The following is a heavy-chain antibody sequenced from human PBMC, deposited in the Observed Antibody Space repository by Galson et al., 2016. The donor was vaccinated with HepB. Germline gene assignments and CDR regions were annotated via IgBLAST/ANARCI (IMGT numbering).Heavy chain of an antibody. CDR3: AKDPQMMDRPPYYFDH. CDR2: ITATGTST. V-gene: IGHV3-23*01. Sequence: SLRLSCAGSGFIFSTYAMTWVRQVPGKGPEWVSSITATGTSTFYADSVKGRFTISRDNSRSVLYLQMNSLRVDDTATYYCAKDPQMMDRPPYYFDHWSQGVRVTVSS. D-gene: IGHD3-10*01. CDR1: GFIFSTYA. J-gene: IGHJ4*02.